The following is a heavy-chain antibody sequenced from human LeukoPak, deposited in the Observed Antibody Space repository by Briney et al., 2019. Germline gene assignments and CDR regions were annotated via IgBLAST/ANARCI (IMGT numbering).Heavy chain of an antibody. CDR3: AKDSFTIFGVVIMYFDY. J-gene: IGHJ4*02. Sequence: GGSLRLXCAASGFTFSSYAMSWVRQAPGKGLEWVSAISGSGGSTYYADSVKGRFTISRDNSKNTLYLQMNSLRAEDTAVYYCAKDSFTIFGVVIMYFDYWGQGTLVTVSS. CDR2: ISGSGGST. V-gene: IGHV3-23*01. CDR1: GFTFSSYA. D-gene: IGHD3-3*01.